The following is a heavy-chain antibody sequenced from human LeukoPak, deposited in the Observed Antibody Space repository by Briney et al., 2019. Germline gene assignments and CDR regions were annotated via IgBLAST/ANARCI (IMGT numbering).Heavy chain of an antibody. J-gene: IGHJ4*02. CDR3: ARASTTVPNLLDY. CDR1: GFNFSSYW. D-gene: IGHD4-17*01. V-gene: IGHV3-74*01. CDR2: IKGDGSDT. Sequence: QTGGSLRLSCAASGFNFSSYWMHWVRQTPGKGLVWVSRIKGDGSDTLYADSVKGRFTISRDNSKNTLYLQTSSLGVDDTAVYYCARASTTVPNLLDYWGQGALVSVSS.